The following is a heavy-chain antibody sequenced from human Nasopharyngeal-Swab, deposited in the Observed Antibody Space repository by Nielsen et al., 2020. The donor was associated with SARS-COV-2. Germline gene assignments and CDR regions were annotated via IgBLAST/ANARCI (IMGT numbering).Heavy chain of an antibody. D-gene: IGHD3-16*02. CDR3: ARDRGVNDYVWGSYRKSDAFDI. CDR1: GYTFTSYY. CDR2: INPSGGST. Sequence: ASVKVSCKASGYTFTSYYMHWERKAPGQGLEWMGIINPSGGSTSYAQKFQGRVTMTRDTSTSIVYMELSSLRSEDTAVYYCARDRGVNDYVWGSYRKSDAFDIWGQGTMVTVSS. V-gene: IGHV1-46*01. J-gene: IGHJ3*02.